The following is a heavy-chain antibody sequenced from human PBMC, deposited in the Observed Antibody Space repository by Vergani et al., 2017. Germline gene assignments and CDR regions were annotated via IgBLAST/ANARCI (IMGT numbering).Heavy chain of an antibody. CDR3: TRGIMTTVTTSVFDY. CDR1: GFTFGDYA. Sequence: EVQLVESGGGLVQPGRSLRLSCTASGFTFGDYAMSWFRQAPGKGLEWVGFIRSKAYGGTTEYAASVKGRFTISRDDSKSIAYLQMNSLKTEDTAVYYCTRGIMTTVTTSVFDYWGQGTLVTVSS. CDR2: IRSKAYGGTT. D-gene: IGHD4-17*01. J-gene: IGHJ4*02. V-gene: IGHV3-49*03.